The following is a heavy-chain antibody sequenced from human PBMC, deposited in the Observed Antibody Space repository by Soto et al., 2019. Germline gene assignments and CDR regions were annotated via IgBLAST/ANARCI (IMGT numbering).Heavy chain of an antibody. CDR3: ATDAGELRYFDWLSQHYYYYGMDV. Sequence: SETLSLTCTVSGGSISSSSYYWGWIRQPPGKGLEWIGSIYYSGSTYYNPSLKSRVTISVDTSKKQFSLKLSSVTAADTAVYYCATDAGELRYFDWLSQHYYYYGMDVWGQGTTVTVSS. D-gene: IGHD3-9*01. CDR1: GGSISSSSYY. J-gene: IGHJ6*02. CDR2: IYYSGST. V-gene: IGHV4-39*01.